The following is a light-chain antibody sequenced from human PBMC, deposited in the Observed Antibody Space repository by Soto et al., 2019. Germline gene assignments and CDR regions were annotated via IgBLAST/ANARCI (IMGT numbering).Light chain of an antibody. CDR1: NIDVYAYNY. V-gene: IGLV2-14*01. J-gene: IGLJ2*01. CDR3: SSYISSREV. CDR2: DVS. Sequence: QSALTQPASVSGSPGQSITISCTGSNIDVYAYNYVSWYQQHPGKAPKLLVYDVSNRPSGVSNRFSGSKSGNTASLIISGLQAEDEADYYCSSYISSREVFGGGTKVTVL.